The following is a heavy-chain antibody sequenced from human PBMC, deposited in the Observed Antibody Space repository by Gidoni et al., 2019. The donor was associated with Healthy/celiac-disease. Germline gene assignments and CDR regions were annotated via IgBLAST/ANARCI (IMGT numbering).Heavy chain of an antibody. D-gene: IGHD3-16*01. CDR1: GFTFSNAW. CDR3: TTDRTYGGAFDI. V-gene: IGHV3-15*01. J-gene: IGHJ3*02. Sequence: EVQLVESGGGLVKPGGSLRLSCAASGFTFSNAWMSWVRQAPGKGLEWVGRIKSKTDGGTTDYAAPVKGRFTISRDDSKNTLFLQMNSLKTEDTAVYYCTTDRTYGGAFDIWGQGTMVTVSS. CDR2: IKSKTDGGTT.